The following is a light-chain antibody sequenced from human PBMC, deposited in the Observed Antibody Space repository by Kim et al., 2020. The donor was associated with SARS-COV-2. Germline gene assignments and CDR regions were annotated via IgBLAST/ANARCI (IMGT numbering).Light chain of an antibody. CDR2: KAS. V-gene: IGKV1-5*03. CDR3: QQYNTYPCT. J-gene: IGKJ2*02. Sequence: DVQMTQSPSTLSASVGDRVTITCRASQRISRWLAWYQQKPGKAPKLLISKASSLESGVPSRFSGSVSGTEFTLTISSLQPDDLATYCGQQYNTYPCTLGQGTKLEI. CDR1: QRISRW.